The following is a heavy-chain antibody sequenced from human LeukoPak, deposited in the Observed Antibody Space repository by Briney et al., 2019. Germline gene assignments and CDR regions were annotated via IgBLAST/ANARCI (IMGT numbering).Heavy chain of an antibody. V-gene: IGHV4-34*01. CDR1: GGSFSGYY. D-gene: IGHD2-15*01. J-gene: IGHJ4*02. Sequence: SETLSLTCAVYGGSFSGYYWSWIRQPPGKGLEWIGEINHSGSTNYNPSLKSRVTISVDTSKNQFSLKLSSVTAADTAVHYCARGQGIVVVVAATQRVYFDYWGQGTLVTVSS. CDR3: ARGQGIVVVVAATQRVYFDY. CDR2: INHSGST.